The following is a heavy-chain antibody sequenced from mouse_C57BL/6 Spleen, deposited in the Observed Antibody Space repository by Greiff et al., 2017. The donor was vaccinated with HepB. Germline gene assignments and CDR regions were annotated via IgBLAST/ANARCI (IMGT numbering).Heavy chain of an antibody. J-gene: IGHJ3*01. Sequence: DVKVEESGGGLVQPGGSMKLSCVASGFTFSNYWMNWVRQSPEKGLEWVAQSRLKSDNYATHYAESVKGRFTISRDDSKSSVYLQMNNLRAEDTGIYYCTTMITTWFAYWGQGTLVTVSA. CDR1: GFTFSNYW. D-gene: IGHD2-4*01. CDR3: TTMITTWFAY. CDR2: SRLKSDNYAT. V-gene: IGHV6-3*01.